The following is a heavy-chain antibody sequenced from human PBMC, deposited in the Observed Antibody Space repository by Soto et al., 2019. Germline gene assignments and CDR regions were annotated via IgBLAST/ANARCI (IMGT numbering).Heavy chain of an antibody. CDR1: GIDLSIYW. D-gene: IGHD2-15*01. J-gene: IGHJ4*02. CDR2: INPESTTI. Sequence: EAQLVESGGGLVQPGGSLRLSCTGSGIDLSIYWMHWVRQAPGKGLVWVSRINPESTTISYADSVKGRFTISRDNAENTLWLHMNSLSAKDTGVYYCTKDTFGGRDSWGQGTLVTVSS. V-gene: IGHV3-74*01. CDR3: TKDTFGGRDS.